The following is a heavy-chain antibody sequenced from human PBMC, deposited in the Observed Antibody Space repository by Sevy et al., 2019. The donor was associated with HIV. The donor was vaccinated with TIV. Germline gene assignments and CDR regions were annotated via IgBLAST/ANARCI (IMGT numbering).Heavy chain of an antibody. J-gene: IGHJ6*03. V-gene: IGHV3-11*04. CDR2: ISSSGSTI. Sequence: GGSLRLSCAASGFTFSDYYMSWIRQAPGKGLEWVSYISSSGSTIYYADSVKGRFTISRDNAKNSLYLQMNSLRAEDTAVYYCARDSRWSFRPHYMDVWGKGTTVTVSS. D-gene: IGHD2-15*01. CDR1: GFTFSDYY. CDR3: ARDSRWSFRPHYMDV.